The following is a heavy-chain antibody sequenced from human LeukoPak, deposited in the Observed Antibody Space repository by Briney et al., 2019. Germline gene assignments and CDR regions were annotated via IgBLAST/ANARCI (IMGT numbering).Heavy chain of an antibody. CDR2: ISAYNGST. D-gene: IGHD6-19*01. V-gene: IGHV1-18*01. CDR1: GYTFTSYG. J-gene: IGHJ4*02. Sequence: PSASVKVSCKASGYTFTSYGISWVRQAPGQGLEWMGWISAYNGSTNYAQKLQGRVTMTTDTSTSTAYMELRSLRSDDTAVYYCARGNSGWSPYYFDYWGQGTLVTVSS. CDR3: ARGNSGWSPYYFDY.